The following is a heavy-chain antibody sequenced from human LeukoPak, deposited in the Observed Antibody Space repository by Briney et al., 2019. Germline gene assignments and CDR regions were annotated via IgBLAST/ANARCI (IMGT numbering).Heavy chain of an antibody. CDR2: VIASGGTT. CDR1: GFSFRSFA. V-gene: IGHV3-23*01. D-gene: IGHD3-10*01. CDR3: AKGSVRYYYYMDV. Sequence: GGSLRLSCAASGFSFRSFAMSWVRQAPGKGLEWVSSVIASGGTTYYADSVKGRFTTSRDNSKNTLYLQMNSLRAEDTAVYYCAKGSVRYYYYMDVWGKGTTVTISS. J-gene: IGHJ6*03.